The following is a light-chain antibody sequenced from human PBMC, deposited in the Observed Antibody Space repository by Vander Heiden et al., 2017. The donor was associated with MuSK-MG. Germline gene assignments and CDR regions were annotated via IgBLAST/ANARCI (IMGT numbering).Light chain of an antibody. CDR1: QSVSSY. Sequence: EIVLTQSPATLSLSPGERATLSCRASQSVSSYLAWYQQKPGQAPRLLIYDASTRATGSPDRFSASGYLTDFTLTISSRERADFAVYYGQQRTNWLTFGGGTKVEIK. CDR3: QQRTNWLT. CDR2: DAS. V-gene: IGKV3-11*01. J-gene: IGKJ4*01.